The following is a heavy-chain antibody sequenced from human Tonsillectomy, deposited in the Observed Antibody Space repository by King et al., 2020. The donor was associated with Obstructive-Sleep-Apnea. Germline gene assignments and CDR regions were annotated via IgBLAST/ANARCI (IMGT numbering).Heavy chain of an antibody. CDR1: GFTFSNAW. V-gene: IGHV3-15*01. CDR3: TTVQRPYDILTGYYPQDYYGMDV. D-gene: IGHD3-9*01. CDR2: IKSKTDGGTT. Sequence: VQLVESGGGLVKPGGSLRLSCAASGFTFSNAWMSWVRQAPGKGLEWVGRIKSKTDGGTTDYAAPVKGRFTISRDDSKNTMYLQMNSLKTEDTAVYYCTTVQRPYDILTGYYPQDYYGMDVWGQGTTVTVSS. J-gene: IGHJ6*02.